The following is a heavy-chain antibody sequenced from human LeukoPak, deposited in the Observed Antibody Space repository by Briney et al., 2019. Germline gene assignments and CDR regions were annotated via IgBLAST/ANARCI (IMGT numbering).Heavy chain of an antibody. D-gene: IGHD4-17*01. CDR1: GYTFNSYG. CDR3: ARGDYGDLMYFQH. J-gene: IGHJ1*01. V-gene: IGHV1-18*01. CDR2: ISAYNGNT. Sequence: GASVKVSCKASGYTFNSYGITWVRQAPGQGLKWMGWISAYNGNTNYAQKLQGRVTMTTDTSTSTAYMELRSLRSDDTAVYYCARGDYGDLMYFQHWGQGTLVTVSS.